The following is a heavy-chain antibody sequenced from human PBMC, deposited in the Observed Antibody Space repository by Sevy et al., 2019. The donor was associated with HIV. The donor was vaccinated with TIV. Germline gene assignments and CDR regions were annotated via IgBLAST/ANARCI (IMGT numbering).Heavy chain of an antibody. CDR2: IKQDGSEK. J-gene: IGHJ1*01. CDR3: ARVFPYDSSGYTPYFQH. Sequence: GGSLRLSCAASGFTFSSYWLSWVRQAPGKGLEWVANIKQDGSEKYYVDSVKGRFTISRDNAKNSLYLQMNSLRAEDTAVYYCARVFPYDSSGYTPYFQHWGQGTLVTVSS. CDR1: GFTFSSYW. V-gene: IGHV3-7*01. D-gene: IGHD3-22*01.